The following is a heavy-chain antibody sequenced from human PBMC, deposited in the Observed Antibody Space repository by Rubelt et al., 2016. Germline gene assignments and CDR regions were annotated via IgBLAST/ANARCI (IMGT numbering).Heavy chain of an antibody. CDR3: ARDREAVAGRGGDAFDI. D-gene: IGHD6-19*01. J-gene: IGHJ3*02. CDR2: INQDGSEK. V-gene: IGHV3-7*03. CDR1: GFTFSDHC. Sequence: GGSLRLSCAASGFTFSDHCMSWVRPAPGKGLEWVANINQDGSEKKYVDSVKGRFTISRDNAKNSLFLQMNCLRAEDTAVYYCARDREAVAGRGGDAFDIWGQGTKVTVSS.